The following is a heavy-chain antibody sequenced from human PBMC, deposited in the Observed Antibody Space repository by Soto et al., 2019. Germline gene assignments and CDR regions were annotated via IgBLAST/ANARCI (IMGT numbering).Heavy chain of an antibody. V-gene: IGHV4-59*01. Sequence: PSETLSLTCSVSGASISSYYWSWIRQPPEKGLEWIGYIFYSGSSGSTNYNPSLKSRVTISVDTSKNQFSLKLSSVTAADTAVYYWARTALGCIDPWGQGTLVTVST. CDR2: IFYSGSSGST. CDR1: GASISSYY. D-gene: IGHD1-26*01. CDR3: ARTALGCIDP. J-gene: IGHJ5*02.